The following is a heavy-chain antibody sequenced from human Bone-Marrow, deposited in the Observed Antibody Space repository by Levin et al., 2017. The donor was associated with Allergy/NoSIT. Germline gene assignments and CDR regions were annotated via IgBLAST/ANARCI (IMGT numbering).Heavy chain of an antibody. J-gene: IGHJ3*02. CDR2: ISSSSSYI. CDR3: ARAIRDSPSAFDI. Sequence: GASVKVSCAASGFTFSSYRMNWVRQAPGKGLEWVSSISSSSSYIYYADSVKGRFTISRDNAKNSLYLQMNSLRAEDTAVYYCARAIRDSPSAFDIWGQGTMVTVSS. CDR1: GFTFSSYR. D-gene: IGHD2-21*02. V-gene: IGHV3-21*01.